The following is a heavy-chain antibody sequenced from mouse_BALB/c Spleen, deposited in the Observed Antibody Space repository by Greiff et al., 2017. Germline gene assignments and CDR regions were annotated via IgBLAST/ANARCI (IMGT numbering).Heavy chain of an antibody. V-gene: IGHV5-17*02. D-gene: IGHD1-1*01. CDR2: ISSCSSTI. J-gene: IGHJ2*01. CDR3: ARDGDYYGSS. Sequence: EVNLVESGGGLVQPGGSRKLSCAASGFTFSSFGMHWVRQAPEKGLEWVAYISSCSSTIYYADTVKGRFTISRDNPKNTLFLQMTSLRYEDTAMYYCARDGDYYGSSWGRGTTLTVSS. CDR1: GFTFSSFG.